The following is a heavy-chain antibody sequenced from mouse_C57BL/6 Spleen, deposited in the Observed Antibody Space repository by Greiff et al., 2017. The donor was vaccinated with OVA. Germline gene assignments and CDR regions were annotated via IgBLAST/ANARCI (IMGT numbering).Heavy chain of an antibody. Sequence: QVQLQQPGAELVRPGSSVKLSCKASGYTFTSYWMHWVKQRPIQGLEWIGNIDPSDSETHYNQKFKDKATLTVDKSSSTAYMQLSSLTSEDSAVYYCARSPLVSYWYFDVWGTGTTVTVSS. V-gene: IGHV1-52*01. CDR3: ARSPLVSYWYFDV. CDR2: IDPSDSET. CDR1: GYTFTSYW. J-gene: IGHJ1*03. D-gene: IGHD6-1*01.